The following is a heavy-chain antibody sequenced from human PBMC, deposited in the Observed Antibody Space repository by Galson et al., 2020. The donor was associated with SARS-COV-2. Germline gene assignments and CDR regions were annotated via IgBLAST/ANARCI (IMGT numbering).Heavy chain of an antibody. D-gene: IGHD3-10*01. V-gene: IGHV1-24*01. CDR1: GYTLTELS. CDR3: ATGGGPYYYGSGSPNWFGT. J-gene: IGHJ5*01. Sequence: ASVKVSCKVSGYTLTELSMHWVRQAPGKGLEWMGGFDPEDGETIYAQKFQGRVTMTEDTSTDTAYMELSSLRSEDTTVYYCATGGGPYYYGSGSPNWFGTWGNGTLVTVSS. CDR2: FDPEDGET.